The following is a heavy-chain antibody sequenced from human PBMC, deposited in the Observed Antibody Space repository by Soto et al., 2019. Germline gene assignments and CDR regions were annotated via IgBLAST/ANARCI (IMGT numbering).Heavy chain of an antibody. Sequence: QVQLQESGPGLVKPSETLSLTCTVSGGSISSYYWSWIRQPPGKGLEWIGYIYYSGSTNYNPSLKSRVTISVDTSKTQFSLKLSSVTAADTAVYYCASAYDSSGYYLGAAFDIWGQGTMVTVSS. CDR3: ASAYDSSGYYLGAAFDI. D-gene: IGHD3-22*01. J-gene: IGHJ3*02. V-gene: IGHV4-59*01. CDR1: GGSISSYY. CDR2: IYYSGST.